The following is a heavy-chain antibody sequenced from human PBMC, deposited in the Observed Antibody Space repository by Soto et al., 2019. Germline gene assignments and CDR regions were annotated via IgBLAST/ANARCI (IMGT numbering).Heavy chain of an antibody. Sequence: QVQLHESGPGLVKPSETLSLTCTVSGDPVSSGSFYWSWIRQPPGKGLEWIGYVYYTGNSNNKPSLNSRVTISIDTSKNEFSLNLRSVTAADTAAYYCARKDYDSRIDFWGQGTLVTVSS. CDR2: VYYTGNS. CDR1: GDPVSSGSFY. J-gene: IGHJ4*02. CDR3: ARKDYDSRIDF. V-gene: IGHV4-61*01. D-gene: IGHD3-22*01.